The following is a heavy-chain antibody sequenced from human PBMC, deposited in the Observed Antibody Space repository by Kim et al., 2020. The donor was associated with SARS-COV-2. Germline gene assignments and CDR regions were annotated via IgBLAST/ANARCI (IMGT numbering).Heavy chain of an antibody. V-gene: IGHV4-39*01. J-gene: IGHJ4*02. CDR2: IYYNGST. CDR3: ARGGITGTPSDY. Sequence: SETLSLTCTVSGGSISSSSYYWGWIRQPPGKGLEWIGSIYYNGSTYYNPSLKSRVTISVDTSKNQFSLKLSSVTAADTAVYYCARGGITGTPSDYWGQGTLVTVSS. D-gene: IGHD1-7*01. CDR1: GGSISSSSYY.